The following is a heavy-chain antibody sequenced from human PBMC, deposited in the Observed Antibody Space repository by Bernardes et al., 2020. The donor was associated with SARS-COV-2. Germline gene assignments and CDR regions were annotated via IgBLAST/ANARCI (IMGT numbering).Heavy chain of an antibody. V-gene: IGHV3-21*01. CDR3: VRDVGGWYCSGGTCYPRDT. J-gene: IGHJ5*02. CDR2: IGASSSYI. CDR1: GFDFSTYT. Sequence: GGSLRLSCAASGFDFSTYTMNWVRQAPGKGLEWVSSIGASSSYISYADSVKGRFTISRDNAKNSLYLQMNILRAEDTALYYCVRDVGGWYCSGGTCYPRDTWGLGTRVTVSS. D-gene: IGHD2-15*01.